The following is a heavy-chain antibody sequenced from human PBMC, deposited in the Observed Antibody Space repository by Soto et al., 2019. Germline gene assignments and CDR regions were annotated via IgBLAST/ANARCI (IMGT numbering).Heavy chain of an antibody. Sequence: SETLSLTCTVSGGSISSGGYYWSWIRQHPGKGLEWIGYIYYSGSTYYNPSLKSRVTISVDTSKNQFSLKLSSVTAADTAVYYCARVLSYYDILTGQLSTGVDYWGQGTLVTVSS. CDR3: ARVLSYYDILTGQLSTGVDY. V-gene: IGHV4-31*03. CDR1: GGSISSGGYY. J-gene: IGHJ4*02. CDR2: IYYSGST. D-gene: IGHD3-9*01.